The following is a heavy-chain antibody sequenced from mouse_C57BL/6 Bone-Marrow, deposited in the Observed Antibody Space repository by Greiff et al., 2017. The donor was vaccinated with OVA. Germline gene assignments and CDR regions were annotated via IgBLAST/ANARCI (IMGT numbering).Heavy chain of an antibody. CDR2: IWRGGST. D-gene: IGHD1-1*01. J-gene: IGHJ1*03. V-gene: IGHV2-5*01. CDR1: GFSLTSYG. CDR3: ATTTTVVAHWYFDV. Sequence: QVQLQQSGPGLVQPSQSLSITCTVSGFSLTSYGVHWVRQSPGKGLEWLGVIWRGGSTNYNAAFMSRLSITKDNSKSQVFFKMNSLQADDTAIYYCATTTTVVAHWYFDVWGTGTTVTVSS.